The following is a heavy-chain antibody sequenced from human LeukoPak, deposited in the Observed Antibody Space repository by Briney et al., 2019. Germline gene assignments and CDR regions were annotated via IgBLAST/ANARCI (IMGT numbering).Heavy chain of an antibody. V-gene: IGHV3-23*01. Sequence: GGSLRLSCAASGFTFRSYAMNWVRQAPGKGLEWVSGISGTGGRINYVDSVRGRFTVSRDNSKNTLYLHMDSLRAEDTAVYYCTKVRGSGTYHNAREYWGPGTLVTVSS. CDR1: GFTFRSYA. D-gene: IGHD3-10*01. CDR3: TKVRGSGTYHNAREY. J-gene: IGHJ4*02. CDR2: ISGTGGRI.